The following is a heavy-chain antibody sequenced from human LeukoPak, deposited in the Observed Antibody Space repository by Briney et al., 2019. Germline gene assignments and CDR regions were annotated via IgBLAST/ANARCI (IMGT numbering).Heavy chain of an antibody. Sequence: GASVKVSCKASGYTFTGYYMHWVRQAPGQGLEWMGWISAYNGNTNYAQKLQGRVTMTTDTSTSTAYMELRSLRSDDTAVYYCARDFTESLFWFDPWGQGTLVTVSS. J-gene: IGHJ5*02. CDR1: GYTFTGYY. V-gene: IGHV1-18*04. CDR2: ISAYNGNT. D-gene: IGHD2-21*01. CDR3: ARDFTESLFWFDP.